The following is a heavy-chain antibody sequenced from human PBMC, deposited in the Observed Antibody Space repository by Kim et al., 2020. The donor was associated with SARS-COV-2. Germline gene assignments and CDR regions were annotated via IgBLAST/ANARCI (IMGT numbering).Heavy chain of an antibody. CDR3: TRDRSSSWGSVANYYGMDV. D-gene: IGHD6-13*01. J-gene: IGHJ6*02. Sequence: GGSLRLSCTASGFTFGDYAMSWFRQAPGKGLEWVGFIRSKAYGGTTEYAASVKGRFTISRDDSKSIAYLQMNSLKTEDTAVYYCTRDRSSSWGSVANYYGMDVWGQGTTVTVSS. V-gene: IGHV3-49*03. CDR1: GFTFGDYA. CDR2: IRSKAYGGTT.